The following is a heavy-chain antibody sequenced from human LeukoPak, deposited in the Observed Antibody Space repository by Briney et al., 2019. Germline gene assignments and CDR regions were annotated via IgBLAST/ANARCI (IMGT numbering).Heavy chain of an antibody. CDR3: ARDQGWNYQWGDV. D-gene: IGHD1-7*01. Sequence: PGGSLRLSCAASGFTFSSYSMNWVRQAPGKGLEWVSSISSSSSYIYYADSVKGRFTISRDNAKNSLFLQMNSLRAEDTAVYYCARDQGWNYQWGDVWGKGTTVIVSS. V-gene: IGHV3-21*01. CDR1: GFTFSSYS. CDR2: ISSSSSYI. J-gene: IGHJ6*04.